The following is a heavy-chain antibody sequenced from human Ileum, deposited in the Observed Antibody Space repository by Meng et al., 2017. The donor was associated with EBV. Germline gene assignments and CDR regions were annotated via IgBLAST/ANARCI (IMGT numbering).Heavy chain of an antibody. V-gene: IGHV4-39*07. CDR1: GDSVSNSDYY. Sequence: QLRREDSGQGLVKPSKTLSLTCTASGDSVSNSDYYWDWIRQSPGKGLEWIASIYRSGSNYHDPSLKSRVAISLDTSKNQFSLKLSSVTAADTAVYYCARDPAYPRGLFDSWGQGTLVTVSS. D-gene: IGHD3-10*01. CDR2: IYRSGSN. CDR3: ARDPAYPRGLFDS. J-gene: IGHJ4*02.